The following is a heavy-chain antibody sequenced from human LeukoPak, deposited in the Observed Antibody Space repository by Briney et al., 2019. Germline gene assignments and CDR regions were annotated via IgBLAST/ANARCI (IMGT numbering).Heavy chain of an antibody. CDR2: IYPGDSDT. CDR1: GYNFASYW. J-gene: IGHJ4*02. V-gene: IGHV5-51*01. CDR3: ARQGNYFGY. Sequence: GESLKISFQGSGYNFASYWIGWGRQMPGKGLDWMGIIYPGDSDTRYSPSFQGQVTISADESINTAYLQWSTLKASDTAMYFCARQGNYFGYWGQGTLVTVSS. D-gene: IGHD3-10*01.